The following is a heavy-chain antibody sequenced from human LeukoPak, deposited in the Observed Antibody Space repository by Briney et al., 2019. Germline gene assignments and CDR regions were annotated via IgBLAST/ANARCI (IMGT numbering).Heavy chain of an antibody. J-gene: IGHJ5*02. CDR1: GYTFTDFY. V-gene: IGHV1-2*02. CDR3: AKVGLTP. CDR2: INPNNGGT. Sequence: ASVRVSCKASGYTFTDFYIHWVRQAPGQGLEWMGWINPNNGGTKYSQKFQGRVTMTRVTSINTVYMELSGLTSDDTAVYYCAKVGLTPWGQGTLVVVSS.